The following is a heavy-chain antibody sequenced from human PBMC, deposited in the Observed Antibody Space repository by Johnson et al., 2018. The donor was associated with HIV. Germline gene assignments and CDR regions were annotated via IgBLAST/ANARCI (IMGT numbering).Heavy chain of an antibody. J-gene: IGHJ3*02. Sequence: VQLVESGGGLVQPGGSLRLSCAASGFTFSSYAMSWVRQTPGKGLEWVSLISGSGGSIYYADSVKGRFTISRDNAKKSLYLQMNSLRAEDTAVYYCARELRIAARGLAFDIWGRGTMVTVSS. CDR1: GFTFSSYA. D-gene: IGHD6-6*01. CDR2: ISGSGGSI. CDR3: ARELRIAARGLAFDI. V-gene: IGHV3-23*04.